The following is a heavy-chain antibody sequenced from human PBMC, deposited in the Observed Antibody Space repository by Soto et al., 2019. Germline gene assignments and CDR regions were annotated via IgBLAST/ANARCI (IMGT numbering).Heavy chain of an antibody. CDR1: GFTFNDFA. J-gene: IGHJ6*02. Sequence: SLRLSCVASGFTFNDFAMHWVRQAPGKGLEWVSGIPWNSGTLDYADSVRGRFSISRDNAKNSLYLQMNGLRVEDTALYYCARHRGYHYYGMDVWGQGTTVTVSS. V-gene: IGHV3-9*01. CDR2: IPWNSGTL. CDR3: ARHRGYHYYGMDV.